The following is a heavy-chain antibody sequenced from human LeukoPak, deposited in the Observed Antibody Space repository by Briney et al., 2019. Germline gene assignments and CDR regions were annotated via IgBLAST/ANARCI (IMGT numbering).Heavy chain of an antibody. D-gene: IGHD3-16*01. CDR2: INPNSGGT. J-gene: IGHJ4*02. Sequence: ASVNVSCKASGYTFTGYYMHWVRQAPGQGLEWMGRINPNSGGTNYAQKFQGRVTMTRDTSISTAYMELSRLRSDDTAVYYCARDASTLGVFDYWGQGTLVTVSS. CDR3: ARDASTLGVFDY. V-gene: IGHV1-2*06. CDR1: GYTFTGYY.